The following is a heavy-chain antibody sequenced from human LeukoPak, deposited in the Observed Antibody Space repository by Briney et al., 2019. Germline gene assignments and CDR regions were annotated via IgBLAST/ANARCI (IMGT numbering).Heavy chain of an antibody. D-gene: IGHD2-2*01. Sequence: GASVKVSCKASGYTFTGYYMHWVRQAPGQGLEWIGRINPNSGGTNYAQKFQGRVTMTRDTSTSTVYMVLSSLRSEDTAVYYCARGAGYCSSTSCYAEYNWFDPWGQGTLVTVSS. J-gene: IGHJ5*02. CDR1: GYTFTGYY. CDR2: INPNSGGT. V-gene: IGHV1-2*06. CDR3: ARGAGYCSSTSCYAEYNWFDP.